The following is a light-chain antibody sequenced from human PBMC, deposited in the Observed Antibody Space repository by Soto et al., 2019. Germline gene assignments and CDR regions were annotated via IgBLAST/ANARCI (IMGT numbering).Light chain of an antibody. J-gene: IGKJ2*01. CDR2: WAS. Sequence: DIVMTQSPESLAVSLGERATINCKSSQSVLSNSIAWYQQKPGQPPKLLIYWASTRESEVPDRFSGSGSGTDFTLTISSLQAEDVAVYYCQQYFNTPQTFGQGTKLEIK. CDR1: QSVLSNS. V-gene: IGKV4-1*01. CDR3: QQYFNTPQT.